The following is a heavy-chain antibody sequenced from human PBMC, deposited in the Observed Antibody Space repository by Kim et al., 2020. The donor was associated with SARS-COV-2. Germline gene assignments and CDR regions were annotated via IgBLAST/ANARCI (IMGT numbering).Heavy chain of an antibody. CDR2: ISYDGSNK. CDR1: GFTFSSYA. J-gene: IGHJ1*01. D-gene: IGHD3-9*01. V-gene: IGHV3-30*04. CDR3: ARGPGDILTGYYGY. Sequence: GGSLRLSCAASGFTFSSYAMHWVRQAPGTGLEWVAVISYDGSNKYYADSVKGRFTISRDNSKNTLYLQMNSLRAEDTAVYYCARGPGDILTGYYGYWGQG.